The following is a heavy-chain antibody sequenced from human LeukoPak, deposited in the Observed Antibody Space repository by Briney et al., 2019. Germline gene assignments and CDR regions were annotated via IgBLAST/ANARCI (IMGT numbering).Heavy chain of an antibody. J-gene: IGHJ3*02. V-gene: IGHV4-4*07. Sequence: PSETLSLTCTVSGGSISSYYWSWILQPAGKGLEWIGRIYTSGSTNYNPSLKSRVTMSVDTSKNQFSLKLSSVTAADTAVYYCARVGYCSSTSCLRDDAFDIWGQGTMVTVSS. CDR2: IYTSGST. CDR3: ARVGYCSSTSCLRDDAFDI. D-gene: IGHD2-2*01. CDR1: GGSISSYY.